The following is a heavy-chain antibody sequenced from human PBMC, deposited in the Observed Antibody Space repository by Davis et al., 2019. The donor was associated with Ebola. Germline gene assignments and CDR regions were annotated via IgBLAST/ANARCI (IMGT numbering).Heavy chain of an antibody. V-gene: IGHV4-59*08. D-gene: IGHD3-3*01. Sequence: SETLSLTCTVSGGSIYNYYWSWIRQPPGKGLEWIGYVYHSGTTYYNPSLKSRVAISVDTSKNQFSLKVTSVTAADTAVYFCTRGVSLDFWGLGTLVTVSS. CDR3: TRGVSLDF. J-gene: IGHJ4*02. CDR1: GGSIYNYY. CDR2: VYHSGTT.